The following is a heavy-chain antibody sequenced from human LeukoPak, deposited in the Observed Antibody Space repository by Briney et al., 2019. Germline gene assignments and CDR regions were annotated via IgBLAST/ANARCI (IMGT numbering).Heavy chain of an antibody. V-gene: IGHV3-23*01. CDR2: ISGSGGST. D-gene: IGHD6-13*01. J-gene: IGHJ3*02. CDR3: AKDLEQQLAPDAFDI. CDR1: GFTFSSYA. Sequence: GGSLRLSCAASGFTFSSYAMSWVRQAPGKGLEWVSAISGSGGSTYYADSVKGRFAISRDNSKNTLYLQMNSLRAEDTAVYYCAKDLEQQLAPDAFDIWGQGTMVTVSS.